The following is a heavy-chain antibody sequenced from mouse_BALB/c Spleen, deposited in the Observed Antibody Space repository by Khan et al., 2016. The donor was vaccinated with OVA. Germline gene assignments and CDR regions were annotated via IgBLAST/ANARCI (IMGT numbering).Heavy chain of an antibody. CDR3: ARDFQYHGSRGALDY. CDR2: INPSNGYT. J-gene: IGHJ4*01. V-gene: IGHV1-4*01. CDR1: GYTFTSYS. D-gene: IGHD1-1*01. Sequence: VQLQESGAELARPGASVKMSCKASGYTFTSYSMHWIKQRPGQGLEWIGNINPSNGYTNHNQKFRDKATLTTDKSSSTAYMQLSSLTSEDSAVYYCARDFQYHGSRGALDYWGQGTSVTVSS.